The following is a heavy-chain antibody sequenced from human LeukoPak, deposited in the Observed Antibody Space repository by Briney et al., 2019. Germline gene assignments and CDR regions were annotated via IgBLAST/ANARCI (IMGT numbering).Heavy chain of an antibody. CDR2: IKSKTDGGTT. D-gene: IGHD3-9*01. CDR1: GFTFTNAW. Sequence: GGSLRLSCAASGFTFTNAWMSWVRQAPGKGLEWVGRIKSKTDGGTTDYAAPVKGRFTISRDDSKNTLYLQMNSLKTEDTAVYYCTTDILTVDAFDIWGQGTMVTVSS. V-gene: IGHV3-15*01. CDR3: TTDILTVDAFDI. J-gene: IGHJ3*02.